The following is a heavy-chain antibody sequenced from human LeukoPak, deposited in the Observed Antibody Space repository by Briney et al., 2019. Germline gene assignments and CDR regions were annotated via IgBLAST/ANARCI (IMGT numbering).Heavy chain of an antibody. CDR2: ITYSGSA. V-gene: IGHV4-59*02. D-gene: IGHD6-13*01. J-gene: IGHJ6*03. CDR1: GGAVNSFF. Sequence: PSETLSLTCSVSGGAVNSFFWSWIRQSPGKPLEWIAYITYSGSANYKPSLKSRVTISLDTSKNQVSLRLTSVTAADTPVYYCARVPYSDRIEFYYMDVWGKGTTVTVSS. CDR3: ARVPYSDRIEFYYMDV.